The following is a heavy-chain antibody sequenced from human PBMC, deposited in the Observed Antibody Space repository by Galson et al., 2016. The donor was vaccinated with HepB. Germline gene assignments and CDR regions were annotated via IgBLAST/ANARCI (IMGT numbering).Heavy chain of an antibody. J-gene: IGHJ3*02. V-gene: IGHV3-53*01. CDR2: IYRGGNT. CDR1: GVTVSSEY. CDR3: ATVGGNTYGLRTDGFDI. Sequence: SLRLSCAKSGVTVSSEYMTWVRQAPGKGLEWISLIYRGGNTYYADSVRGRFTASRDDSKNTLYLQMNSLRADDTAVYFCATVGGNTYGLRTDGFDIWGQGTMVTVSS. D-gene: IGHD5-18*01.